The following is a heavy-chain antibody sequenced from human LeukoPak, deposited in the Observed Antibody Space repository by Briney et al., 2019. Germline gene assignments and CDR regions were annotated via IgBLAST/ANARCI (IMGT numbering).Heavy chain of an antibody. Sequence: ASVKVSCKASGYTFTGYYIHWVRQAPGQGLEWMGWINPNTSGTNYAQKFQGRVTMTRDTSISTAYMELSRLRSDDTAVCYCAGGLTSGSDYWGQGTQVTVSS. CDR2: INPNTSGT. J-gene: IGHJ4*02. CDR3: AGGLTSGSDY. V-gene: IGHV1-2*02. D-gene: IGHD3-16*01. CDR1: GYTFTGYY.